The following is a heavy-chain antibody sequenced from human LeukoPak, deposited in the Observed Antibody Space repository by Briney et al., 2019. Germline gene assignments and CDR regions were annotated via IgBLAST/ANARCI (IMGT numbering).Heavy chain of an antibody. D-gene: IGHD1-26*01. V-gene: IGHV4-39*01. CDR3: AGPPKWGVDYYMDV. Sequence: RSSETLSLPCTVSGGSISSSGYYWGWIRQPPGKGLEWIGNIYYSGSTYYNPSLKSRVTISVDTSKNQFSLKLSSVTAADTAVYYCAGPPKWGVDYYMDVWGKGTTVTISS. CDR1: GGSISSSGYY. J-gene: IGHJ6*03. CDR2: IYYSGST.